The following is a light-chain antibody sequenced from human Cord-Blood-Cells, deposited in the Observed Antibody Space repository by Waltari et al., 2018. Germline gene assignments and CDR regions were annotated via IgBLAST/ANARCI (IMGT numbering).Light chain of an antibody. CDR1: QDISNY. Sequence: DIQMTQSTSSLSASVGDRVTITCQASQDISNYLNWYQQKPGKAPKLLIYDASNLETVVPSRFSGSGSGTDFTFTISSLQPEDIATYYCQQYDKLPYTFGQGTKLEIK. CDR2: DAS. CDR3: QQYDKLPYT. J-gene: IGKJ2*01. V-gene: IGKV1-33*01.